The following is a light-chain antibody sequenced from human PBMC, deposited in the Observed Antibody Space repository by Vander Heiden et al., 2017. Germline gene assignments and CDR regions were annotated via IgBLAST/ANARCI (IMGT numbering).Light chain of an antibody. J-gene: IGKJ1*01. V-gene: IGKV1-5*03. Sequence: DIQMTQSPSTLSASVGDRVTITCRASQSISSWLAWYQQKPGKAPKLLIYKASSLESGVPSRFSGSGSGTEFTLTISSLQPDDFATYYCQQDNSYDSFGQGTKVEIK. CDR1: QSISSW. CDR3: QQDNSYDS. CDR2: KAS.